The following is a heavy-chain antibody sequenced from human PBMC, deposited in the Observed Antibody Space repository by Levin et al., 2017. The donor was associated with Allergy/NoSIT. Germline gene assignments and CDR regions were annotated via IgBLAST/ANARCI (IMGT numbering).Heavy chain of an antibody. D-gene: IGHD1-1*01. Sequence: GGSLRLSCTASGFTFSSYRMHWVRQAPGKGLVWVSYIHFDGSGTSYADSVRGRFTISRDNAKNTLYLQMNSLRAEDTAMYYCARIRTQMSLDGFDIWGQGTMVTVSS. CDR2: IHFDGSGT. CDR1: GFTFSSYR. CDR3: ARIRTQMSLDGFDI. J-gene: IGHJ3*02. V-gene: IGHV3-74*01.